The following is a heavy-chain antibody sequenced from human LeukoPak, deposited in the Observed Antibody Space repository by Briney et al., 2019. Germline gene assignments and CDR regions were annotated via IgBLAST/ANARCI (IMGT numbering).Heavy chain of an antibody. CDR1: GGSITSSAYY. Sequence: SETLSLTCTVSGGSITSSAYYWGWVRHPPGKGLEWIGNIYYSGSAYYNPSLKSRVTISVDTSKNQFSLKVTSVTAADTGVYYCARHGGSPDWFDPWGQGTLVTVSS. J-gene: IGHJ5*02. V-gene: IGHV4-39*01. CDR2: IYYSGSA. D-gene: IGHD6-19*01. CDR3: ARHGGSPDWFDP.